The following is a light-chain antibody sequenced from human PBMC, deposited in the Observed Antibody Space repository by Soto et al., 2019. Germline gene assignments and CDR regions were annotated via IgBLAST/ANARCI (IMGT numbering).Light chain of an antibody. CDR2: GAS. V-gene: IGKV3-15*01. Sequence: IGMTQSPATLSVSPGERATLSCRASQSVSSNLAWYQQKPGQAPRLLIYGASTRATGIPARFSGSGSGTEFTLTISSLQSEDFAVYYCQQYGSSFGPGTKVDIK. CDR3: QQYGSS. J-gene: IGKJ3*01. CDR1: QSVSSN.